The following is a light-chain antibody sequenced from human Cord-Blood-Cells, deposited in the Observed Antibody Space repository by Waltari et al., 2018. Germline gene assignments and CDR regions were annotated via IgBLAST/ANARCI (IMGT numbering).Light chain of an antibody. CDR2: EVS. J-gene: IGLJ1*01. CDR3: SSYTSSSTYV. V-gene: IGLV2-14*01. CDR1: SRDAGGYTH. Sequence: QSALTQPASVSGSPGQSIPISCTGTSRDAGGYTHVSWYQQHPGKAPKLMIYEVSNRPSGVSNRFSGSKSGNTASLTISGLQAEDEADYYCSSYTSSSTYVFGTGTKVTVL.